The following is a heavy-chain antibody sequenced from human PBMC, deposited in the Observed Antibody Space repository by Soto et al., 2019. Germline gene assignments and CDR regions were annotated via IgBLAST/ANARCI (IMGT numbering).Heavy chain of an antibody. Sequence: QVQLVQSGAEVKKPGASVKVSCKASGYTFTDYYMHWVRQAPGQGLEWLGWIDPKSGGTNSAQKFQGWATMTKDTFISTAYMELTRLTSDDTAKYYCARALTVTGDSDYYYYGMDVWGQGTTVTVSS. CDR3: ARALTVTGDSDYYYYGMDV. V-gene: IGHV1-2*04. J-gene: IGHJ6*02. CDR1: GYTFTDYY. CDR2: IDPKSGGT. D-gene: IGHD4-17*01.